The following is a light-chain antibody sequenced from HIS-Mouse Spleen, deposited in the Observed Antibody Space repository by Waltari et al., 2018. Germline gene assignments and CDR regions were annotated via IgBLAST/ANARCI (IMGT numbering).Light chain of an antibody. CDR1: SLRSDY. CDR2: GKN. CDR3: NSRDSSGNHVV. J-gene: IGLJ2*01. Sequence: SSELTQDPAVSVALGQTVRITCQGDSLRSDYASWYQQKPGQAPVLVIYGKNNRPSGIPDRFSGSSSGNTASLTITGAQAEDEADNYCNSRDSSGNHVVFGGGTKLTVL. V-gene: IGLV3-19*01.